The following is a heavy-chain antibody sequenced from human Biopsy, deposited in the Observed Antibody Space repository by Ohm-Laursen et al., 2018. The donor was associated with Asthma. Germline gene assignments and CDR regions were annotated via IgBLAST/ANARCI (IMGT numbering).Heavy chain of an antibody. CDR3: ARLADCSGGACYSYGWFDP. CDR1: YSSITSGGYY. CDR2: IYYSGST. D-gene: IGHD2-15*01. V-gene: IGHV4-31*03. J-gene: IGHJ5*02. Sequence: SDTLSLTCTVSYSSITSGGYYWTWIRQHPGKGLEWIGFIYYSGSTYYNPSLKSRVSISIDTSKNQFSLRLTSVTPADTAVYYCARLADCSGGACYSYGWFDPWGQGTLVTVSS.